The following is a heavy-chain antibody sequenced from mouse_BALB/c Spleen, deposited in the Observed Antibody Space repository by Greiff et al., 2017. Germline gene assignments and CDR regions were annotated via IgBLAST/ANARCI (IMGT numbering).Heavy chain of an antibody. CDR1: GFTFTDYY. J-gene: IGHJ3*01. D-gene: IGHD2-2*01. Sequence: DVKLVESGGGLVQPGGSLRLSCATSGFTFTDYYMSWVRQPPGKALEWLGFIRNKANGYTTEYSASVKGRFTISRDNSQSILYLQMNTLRAEDSATYYCARDGYDGKFAYWGQGTLVTVSA. V-gene: IGHV7-3*02. CDR2: IRNKANGYTT. CDR3: ARDGYDGKFAY.